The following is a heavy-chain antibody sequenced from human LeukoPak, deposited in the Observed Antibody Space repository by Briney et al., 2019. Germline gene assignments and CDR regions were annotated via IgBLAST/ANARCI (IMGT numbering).Heavy chain of an antibody. CDR3: ARDLYGAADY. D-gene: IGHD4-17*01. CDR1: GFTFSSYG. CDR2: ISSNGGST. V-gene: IGHV3-64*01. Sequence: GGSLRLSCAAFGFTFSSYGIHWVRQAPGKGLEYVSAISSNGGSTYYANSVKGRFTISRDNSKNTLYLQMGSLRAEDMAVYYCARDLYGAADYWGQGTLVIVSS. J-gene: IGHJ4*02.